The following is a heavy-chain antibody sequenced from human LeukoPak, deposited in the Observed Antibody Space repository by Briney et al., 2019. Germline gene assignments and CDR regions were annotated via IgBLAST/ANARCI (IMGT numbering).Heavy chain of an antibody. J-gene: IGHJ4*02. CDR1: GGSFSGYY. Sequence: SETLCLSCAVYGGSFSGYYWSWIRQPPGKGLEWIGEINHSGSTNYNPSLKSRVTISVDTSKNQFSLKLSSVTAADTAVYYCARGRNIAAADTNYFDYWGQGTLVTVSS. D-gene: IGHD6-13*01. CDR2: INHSGST. CDR3: ARGRNIAAADTNYFDY. V-gene: IGHV4-34*01.